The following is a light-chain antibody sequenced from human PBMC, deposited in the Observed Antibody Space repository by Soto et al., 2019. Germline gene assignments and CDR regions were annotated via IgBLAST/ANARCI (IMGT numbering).Light chain of an antibody. Sequence: QSVLTQTPSVSGAPGQKITMSCTGSSSNIGAGYDVHWYQQVPGAAPRLLIYDDNKRPSGIPDRFSGSKSGTSATLGITGFQTGDEADYYCGSWDSSLSAYVFGTGTKVTVL. CDR1: SSNIGAGYD. V-gene: IGLV1-51*01. J-gene: IGLJ1*01. CDR2: DDN. CDR3: GSWDSSLSAYV.